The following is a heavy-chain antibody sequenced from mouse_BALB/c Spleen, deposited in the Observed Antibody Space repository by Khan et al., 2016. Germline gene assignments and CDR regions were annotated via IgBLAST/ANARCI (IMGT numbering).Heavy chain of an antibody. V-gene: IGHV2-6-4*01. J-gene: IGHJ4*01. D-gene: IGHD2-10*01. CDR2: IWGGGST. Sequence: QVQLKQSGPGLVAPSQSLSITCTVSGFSLSRYSLHWVRQPPGKGLEWLGMIWGGGSTDYNSALKSRLSISKDYSKSHVFLKMNSLQTDDTAIYYCARSLLWPALDCWGQGTSVNVSS. CDR1: GFSLSRYS. CDR3: ARSLLWPALDC.